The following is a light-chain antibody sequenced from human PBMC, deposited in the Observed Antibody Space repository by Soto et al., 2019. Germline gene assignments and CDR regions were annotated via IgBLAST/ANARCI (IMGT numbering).Light chain of an antibody. CDR1: QSVYSKY. CDR3: QQYATSPPKT. V-gene: IGKV3-20*01. J-gene: IGKJ2*01. Sequence: ENVLTQSPDTLSLSPGDSATLSCRASQSVYSKYLAWYQQKPGQGPRLLIYGASRRATGIPDRFSGSGSGTDFTLTISRLEPEDVAVYYCQQYATSPPKTFGQGTKVDIK. CDR2: GAS.